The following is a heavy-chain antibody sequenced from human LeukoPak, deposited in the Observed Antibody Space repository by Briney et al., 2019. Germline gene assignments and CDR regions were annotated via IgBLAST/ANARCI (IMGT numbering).Heavy chain of an antibody. J-gene: IGHJ4*02. CDR2: MNPNSGNT. V-gene: IGHV1-8*03. Sequence: ASVKVSCKASGYTFTSYDINWVRQATGQGLEWMGLMNPNSGNTGYAQKFQGRVTFTRNTSISTAYMDLSSLRSEDTAVYYCARAIPPPHCTTITCLKPFDYWGQGTLVTVSS. CDR1: GYTFTSYD. CDR3: ARAIPPPHCTTITCLKPFDY. D-gene: IGHD2-2*01.